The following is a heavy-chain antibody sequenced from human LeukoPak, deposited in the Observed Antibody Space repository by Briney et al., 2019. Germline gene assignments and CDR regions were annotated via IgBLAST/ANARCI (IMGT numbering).Heavy chain of an antibody. V-gene: IGHV3-30*04. Sequence: GGSLRLSCAASGFTFSSYAMHWVRQAPGKGLEWVAVISYDGSNKYYADSVKGRFTISRDNSKDTLYLQMNSLRAEDTAVYYCAKRSSSGWFDYWGQGTLVTVSS. J-gene: IGHJ4*02. D-gene: IGHD6-19*01. CDR3: AKRSSSGWFDY. CDR2: ISYDGSNK. CDR1: GFTFSSYA.